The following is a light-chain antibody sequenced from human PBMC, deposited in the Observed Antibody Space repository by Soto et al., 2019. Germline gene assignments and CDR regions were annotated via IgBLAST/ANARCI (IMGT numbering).Light chain of an antibody. CDR2: EVT. Sequence: QSVLTQPASVSGSPGQSITITCTGTRRDVGGYNYVSCYQQYPAKSPKLLIFEVTHRPSGVSTRFSGSKAGNTASLASSGLQAEDEADYYCSSYTISKTLPCVFGTGTKVTVL. CDR3: SSYTISKTLPCV. CDR1: RRDVGGYNY. V-gene: IGLV2-14*01. J-gene: IGLJ1*01.